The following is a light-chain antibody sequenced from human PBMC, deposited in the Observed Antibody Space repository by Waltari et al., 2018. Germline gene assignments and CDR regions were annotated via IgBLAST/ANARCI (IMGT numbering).Light chain of an antibody. CDR1: SGSIASNY. CDR3: QSYEASEWV. Sequence: NFTLTQPHSVSESPGKTVTISCTRTSGSIASNYVQWYQQRPGSAPTTVIYDDNQRPSGVPDRFSGSIDSSSNSASLTISGLKTEDEADYYCQSYEASEWVFGGGTKLTAL. CDR2: DDN. J-gene: IGLJ3*02. V-gene: IGLV6-57*04.